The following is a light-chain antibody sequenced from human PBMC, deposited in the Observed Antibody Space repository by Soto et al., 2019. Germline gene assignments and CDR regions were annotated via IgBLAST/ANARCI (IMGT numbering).Light chain of an antibody. Sequence: DIQMTQSPSSLSASVGDRVPITCRASQSISSYLNWYQQKPGKAPKLLSYAASSLQSGVPSRFSGSGSGTDFTLTISSLQPEDFATYYCQQSYSTLWTFGQGTKVEIK. CDR2: AAS. CDR3: QQSYSTLWT. V-gene: IGKV1-39*01. J-gene: IGKJ1*01. CDR1: QSISSY.